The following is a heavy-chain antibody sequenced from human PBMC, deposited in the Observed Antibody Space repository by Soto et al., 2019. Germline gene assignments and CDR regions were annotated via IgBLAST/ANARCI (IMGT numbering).Heavy chain of an antibody. J-gene: IGHJ4*02. Sequence: QLQLLMSGSGLVKPSQTLSLTCTVSGASITYGAYSWSWIRQTPGKGLEWIGFINHLETTFYNPSFESRLTLSIDRTKNQFSLNLKSMSAADRAVYFCARGGGFDSFDYWGQGILVTVSS. CDR1: GASITYGAYS. CDR2: INHLETT. CDR3: ARGGGFDSFDY. V-gene: IGHV4-30-2*01. D-gene: IGHD3-10*01.